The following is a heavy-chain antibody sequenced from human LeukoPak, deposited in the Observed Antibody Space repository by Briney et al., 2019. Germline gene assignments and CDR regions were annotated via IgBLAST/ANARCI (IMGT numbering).Heavy chain of an antibody. CDR3: ARSQDHSGFLEWLLLRGPYYFDY. CDR2: IKQDGSEK. V-gene: IGHV3-7*03. Sequence: GGSLRLSCAASGFTFSDYYMTWIRQAPGKGLEWVANIKQDGSEKYYVDSVKGRFTISRDNAKNSLYLQMNSLRAEDTAVYYCARSQDHSGFLEWLLLRGPYYFDYWGQGTLVTVSS. J-gene: IGHJ4*02. CDR1: GFTFSDYY. D-gene: IGHD3-3*01.